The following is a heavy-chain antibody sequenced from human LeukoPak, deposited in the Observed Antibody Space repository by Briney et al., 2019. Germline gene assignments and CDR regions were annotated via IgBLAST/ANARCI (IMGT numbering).Heavy chain of an antibody. J-gene: IGHJ4*02. V-gene: IGHV4-34*01. CDR2: INHSGST. CDR1: GGSFSGYY. CDR3: ARRYYDFWSGYHEPIDY. Sequence: SETLSLTCAVYGGSFSGYYWSWIRQPPGKGLERIGEINHSGSTNYNPSLKSRVTTSVDTSKNQFSLKLSSVTAADTAVYYCARRYYDFWSGYHEPIDYWGQGTLVTVSS. D-gene: IGHD3-3*01.